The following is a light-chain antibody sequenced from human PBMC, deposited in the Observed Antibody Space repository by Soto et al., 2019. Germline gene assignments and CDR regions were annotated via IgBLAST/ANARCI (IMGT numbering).Light chain of an antibody. Sequence: EIVMTQSPATLSVSPGERVTLSCRARQSVGSNLAWYQQKPGQAPRLLIYGASTRATGIPARFSGSGSETEFTLTISRLEPEDFAVYYCQQRSNWPRTWTFGQGTKVDIK. CDR1: QSVGSN. V-gene: IGKV3-15*01. CDR3: QQRSNWPRTWT. J-gene: IGKJ1*01. CDR2: GAS.